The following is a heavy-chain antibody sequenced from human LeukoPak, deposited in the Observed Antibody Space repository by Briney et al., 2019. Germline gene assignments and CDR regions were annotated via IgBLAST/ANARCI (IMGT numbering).Heavy chain of an antibody. Sequence: SETLSLTCTVSGYSISSGYYWGWIRQPPGKGLEWIGSIYHSGSTYYNPSLKSRVTISVDTSKNQFSLKLSSVTAADTAVYYCARSGDYDSSGYYWENYCYYYMDVWGKGTTVTVSS. D-gene: IGHD3-22*01. CDR3: ARSGDYDSSGYYWENYCYYYMDV. V-gene: IGHV4-38-2*02. CDR2: IYHSGST. CDR1: GYSISSGYY. J-gene: IGHJ6*03.